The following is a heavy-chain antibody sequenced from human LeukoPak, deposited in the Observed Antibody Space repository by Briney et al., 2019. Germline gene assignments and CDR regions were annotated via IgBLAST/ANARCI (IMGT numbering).Heavy chain of an antibody. J-gene: IGHJ4*02. Sequence: PSGTLSLTCTVSGGSISSHYWSWIRPPPREGLEWIGYIYYSVSTYYNPSLTSRVASSVHTSKNLFSLKLSSVTASATAGYYCAIVQRTLDGAEYWGPGKLVTASS. V-gene: IGHV4-59*11. CDR2: IYYSVST. CDR3: AIVQRTLDGAEY. CDR1: GGSISSHY. D-gene: IGHD1-1*01.